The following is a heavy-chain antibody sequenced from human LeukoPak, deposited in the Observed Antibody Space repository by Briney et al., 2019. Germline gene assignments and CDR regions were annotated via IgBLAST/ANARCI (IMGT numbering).Heavy chain of an antibody. CDR1: GFTLSENN. D-gene: IGHD5-12*01. CDR3: ARDRSGFYSIDQ. CDR2: ISNDGNSK. J-gene: IGHJ4*02. Sequence: GGSLRLSCAASGFTLSENNVHWVRQAPGKGLEWVALISNDGNSKDYADSVKGRFTLSGDNSKTTVYLQMNSLRAEDTAVYYCARDRSGFYSIDQWGQGTPVTVSP. V-gene: IGHV3-30-3*01.